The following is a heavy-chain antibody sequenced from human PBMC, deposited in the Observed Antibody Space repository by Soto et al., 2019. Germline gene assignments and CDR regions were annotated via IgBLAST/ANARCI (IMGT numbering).Heavy chain of an antibody. CDR1: WGTLIILT. CDR2: IIPILGIA. D-gene: IGHD1-26*01. V-gene: IGHV1-69*04. J-gene: IGHJ5*02. CDR3: ARDLVGATMTYNWFDP. Sequence: GGPVKVRCKASWGTLIILTNSWVRQAPRQGLEWMGRIIPILGIANYAQKFQGRVTITADKSTSTAYMELSSLRSEDTAVYYCARDLVGATMTYNWFDPWGQGTLVTVSS.